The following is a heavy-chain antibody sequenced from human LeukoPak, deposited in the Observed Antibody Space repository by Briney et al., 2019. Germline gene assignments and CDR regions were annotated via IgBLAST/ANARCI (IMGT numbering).Heavy chain of an antibody. Sequence: GASVKVSCKASGYTFTSYAMNWVRQAPGQGLEWMGWISAYNGNTNYAQKLQGRVTMTTDTSTSTAYMELRSLRSGDTAVYYCARIWDVRGIIKAGNWFDPWGQGTLVTVSS. CDR2: ISAYNGNT. CDR3: ARIWDVRGIIKAGNWFDP. CDR1: GYTFTSYA. V-gene: IGHV1-18*01. J-gene: IGHJ5*02. D-gene: IGHD3-10*02.